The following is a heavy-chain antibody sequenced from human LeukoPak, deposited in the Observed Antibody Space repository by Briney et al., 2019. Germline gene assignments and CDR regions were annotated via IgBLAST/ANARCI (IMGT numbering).Heavy chain of an antibody. J-gene: IGHJ4*02. Sequence: GGSLRLSCAASGFTFNNYAVTWVRQAPGKGLEWVSGISGSGGNTYYADSVKGRFTISRDNSKNTLYLQVNSLRAEDTAVYYCAKGGKWDVTPFDYWGQGTLVTVSS. V-gene: IGHV3-23*01. CDR3: AKGGKWDVTPFDY. CDR1: GFTFNNYA. D-gene: IGHD1-26*01. CDR2: ISGSGGNT.